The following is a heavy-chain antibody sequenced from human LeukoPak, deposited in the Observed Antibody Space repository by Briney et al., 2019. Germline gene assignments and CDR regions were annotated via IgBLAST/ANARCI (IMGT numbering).Heavy chain of an antibody. D-gene: IGHD3-22*01. Sequence: PGGSLRLSCAASGFTFSSYSMNWVRQAPGKGLEWVSVLYGGGSTYYADSVKGRFTISRDNSKNTLYLQMNSLKAEDTAVYYCARGVDNYYDSELDPWGQGTLVTVSS. CDR1: GFTFSSYS. CDR3: ARGVDNYYDSELDP. CDR2: LYGGGST. J-gene: IGHJ5*02. V-gene: IGHV3-66*01.